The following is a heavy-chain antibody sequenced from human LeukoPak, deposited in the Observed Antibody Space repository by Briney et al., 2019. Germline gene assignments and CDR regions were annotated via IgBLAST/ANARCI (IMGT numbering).Heavy chain of an antibody. CDR1: GFTVSSNY. D-gene: IGHD3-22*01. Sequence: GGSLRLSCAASGFTVSSNYMSWVRQAPGKGLEWVAVISYDGSNKYYADSVKGRFTISRDNSKNTLYLQMNSLRAEDTAVYYCTRDLYYDSSTPGDYWGQGTLVTVSS. J-gene: IGHJ4*02. V-gene: IGHV3-30*03. CDR2: ISYDGSNK. CDR3: TRDLYYDSSTPGDY.